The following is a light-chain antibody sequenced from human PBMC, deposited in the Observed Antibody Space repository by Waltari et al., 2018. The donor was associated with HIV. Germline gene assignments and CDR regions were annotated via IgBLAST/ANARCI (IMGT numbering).Light chain of an antibody. CDR2: HFS. Sequence: QSALTQPASVSGSPGRSITIPCTGTSSDVGGYNFVSRYQQHPGKAPKLMIYHFSNRPSVVSKRFAGSKYGNTASLTISGLRAEDEADYYCSSYTSSSTWVFGGGTKLTVL. V-gene: IGLV2-14*01. CDR3: SSYTSSSTWV. CDR1: SSDVGGYNF. J-gene: IGLJ3*02.